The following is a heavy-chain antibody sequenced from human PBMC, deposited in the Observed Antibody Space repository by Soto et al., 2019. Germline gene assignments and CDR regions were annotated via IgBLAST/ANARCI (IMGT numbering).Heavy chain of an antibody. J-gene: IGHJ4*02. CDR1: GGTFSSYA. V-gene: IGHV1-69*01. D-gene: IGHD2-21*02. CDR2: IIPIFGTA. Sequence: QVQLVQSGAEVKKPGSSVKVSCKASGGTFSSYAISWVRQAPGQGLEWMGGIIPIFGTANYAQKFQGRVTITADESTSTAYMELSSLRSEDTAVYYCAGSAGGGGNSAIYFDYWGQGTLVTVSS. CDR3: AGSAGGGGNSAIYFDY.